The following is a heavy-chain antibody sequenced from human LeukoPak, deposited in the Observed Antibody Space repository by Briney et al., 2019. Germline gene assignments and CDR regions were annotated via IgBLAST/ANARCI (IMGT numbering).Heavy chain of an antibody. CDR1: GFTFSDYY. V-gene: IGHV3-53*01. Sequence: GGSLRLSCAASGFTFSDYYMSWIRQAPGKGLEWVSVIYSGVSTYYADSVRGRFTISRDNSKNTLYLQMNSLRAEDTAVYYCAREGTTTSFDYWGQGTLVTVSS. J-gene: IGHJ4*02. CDR2: IYSGVST. D-gene: IGHD1-26*01. CDR3: AREGTTTSFDY.